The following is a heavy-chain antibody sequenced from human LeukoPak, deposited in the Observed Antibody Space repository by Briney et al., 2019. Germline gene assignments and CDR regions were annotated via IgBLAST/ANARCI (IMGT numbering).Heavy chain of an antibody. CDR1: RFTFSSYW. D-gene: IGHD2-2*01. CDR2: IQQDGSEK. J-gene: IGHJ4*02. V-gene: IGHV3-7*01. Sequence: GGSLRLSCAASRFTFSSYWMSWVRQAPGKGLEWVANIQQDGSEKYYVDSEKGRFTISRDNAKNSLYLQMNSLRAEDTAVYYCARDARVVLDYWGQGTLVTVSS. CDR3: ARDARVVLDY.